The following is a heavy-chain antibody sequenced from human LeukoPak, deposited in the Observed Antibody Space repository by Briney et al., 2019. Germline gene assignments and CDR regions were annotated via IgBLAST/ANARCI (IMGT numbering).Heavy chain of an antibody. V-gene: IGHV3-48*04. J-gene: IGHJ4*02. Sequence: GGSLRLSCAASGFTLTSDSMNWVRQVPGKGLEWISYISSGATTTYYADSVKGRFTISRDSAKNSLYLQMNSLRVEDTAVYYCARGTVGAKFWGQGTLVIVSS. D-gene: IGHD1-26*01. CDR3: ARGTVGAKF. CDR2: ISSGATTT. CDR1: GFTLTSDS.